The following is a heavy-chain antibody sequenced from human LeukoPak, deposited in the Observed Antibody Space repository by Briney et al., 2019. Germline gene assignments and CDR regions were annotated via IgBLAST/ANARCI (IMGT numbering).Heavy chain of an antibody. J-gene: IGHJ4*02. Sequence: GGSLRLSCAASGFTFSDYYMSWIRQAPGKGLEWVSYISSSGSTIYYADSVKGRFTISRDNAKISLYLQMNSLRAEDTAVYYSARGIAAAGTVFDYWGQGTLVTVSS. V-gene: IGHV3-11*01. CDR1: GFTFSDYY. CDR3: ARGIAAAGTVFDY. CDR2: ISSSGSTI. D-gene: IGHD6-13*01.